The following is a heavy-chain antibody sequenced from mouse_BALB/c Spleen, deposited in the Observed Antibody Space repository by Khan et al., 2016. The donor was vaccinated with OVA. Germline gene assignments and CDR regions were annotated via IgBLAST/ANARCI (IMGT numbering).Heavy chain of an antibody. CDR1: GFTFNSYG. CDR2: ISGDSNTV. D-gene: IGHD1-1*01. CDR3: ATSYFYGYYFDY. Sequence: EVELVESGGGLVQPGGSRKLSCAASGFTFNSYGMHWVRQAPEKGLEWVAYISGDSNTVYYTDTVKGRFTISRDNPKNNLFLQMTSLMSEDTAMNYGATSYFYGYYFDYWGAGTTLTVS. J-gene: IGHJ2*01. V-gene: IGHV5-17*02.